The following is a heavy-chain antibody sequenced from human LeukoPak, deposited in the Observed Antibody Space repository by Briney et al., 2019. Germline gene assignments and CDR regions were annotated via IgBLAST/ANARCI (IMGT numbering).Heavy chain of an antibody. J-gene: IGHJ4*02. Sequence: GGSLRLSCAASGFTFSSYAMHWVRQAPGKGLEWVAVISYDGSNKYYADSVKGRFTISRDNSKNTLYLQMNSLRAEDTAVYYCARDPPQEGDYYFDYWGQGTLVTVSS. D-gene: IGHD2-21*02. CDR1: GFTFSSYA. CDR3: ARDPPQEGDYYFDY. V-gene: IGHV3-30-3*01. CDR2: ISYDGSNK.